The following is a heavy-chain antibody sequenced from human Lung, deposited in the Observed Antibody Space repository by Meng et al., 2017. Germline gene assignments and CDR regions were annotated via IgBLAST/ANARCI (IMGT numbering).Heavy chain of an antibody. CDR1: VGSFRTSY. D-gene: IGHD4-11*01. CDR3: ARGPTTMAHDFDY. V-gene: IGHV4-34*01. Sequence: TLSPTGCFSVGSFRTSYLSCILQPPGKGLEWIGEINHSGITSYNPSLESRATISVDPSQNNLSLKLSSVTAADSAVYYCARGPTTMAHDFDYWGQGTLVTVSS. CDR2: INHSGIT. J-gene: IGHJ4*02.